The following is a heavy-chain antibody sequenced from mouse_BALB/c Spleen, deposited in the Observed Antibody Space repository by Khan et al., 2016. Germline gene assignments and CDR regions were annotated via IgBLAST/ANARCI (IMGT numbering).Heavy chain of an antibody. CDR1: GFAFSSYW. CDR3: GWGNLDY. CDR2: IRLKSDNYAT. D-gene: IGHD2-1*01. Sequence: EVKLEESGGGVVQPGGSIKLSCVASGFAFSSYWMSWVRQSPEKGLEWVAEIRLKSDNYATHYAESVKGKFTISRDDSKSRLYLQMNSLGAEDSGIYHCGWGNLDYWGQGTTLTVSS. J-gene: IGHJ2*01. V-gene: IGHV6-3*02.